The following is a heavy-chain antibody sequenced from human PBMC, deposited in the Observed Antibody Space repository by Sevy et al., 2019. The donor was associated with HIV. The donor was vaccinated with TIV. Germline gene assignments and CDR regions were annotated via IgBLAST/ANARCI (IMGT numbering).Heavy chain of an antibody. V-gene: IGHV1-2*02. CDR2: INPNIGET. J-gene: IGHJ3*02. Sequence: ASVKVSCKASGYTFTGYYIHWVRQAPGQGLEWMGWINPNIGETNYEQNFQGRVTMTRDTSINTAYMDLRRLKPDDTAVYYCATTTRGYSYDSIPDTFDIWGQGTMVTVSS. CDR1: GYTFTGYY. D-gene: IGHD5-18*01. CDR3: ATTTRGYSYDSIPDTFDI.